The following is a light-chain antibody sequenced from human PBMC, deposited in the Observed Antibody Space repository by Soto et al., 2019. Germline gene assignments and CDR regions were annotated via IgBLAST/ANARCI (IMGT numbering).Light chain of an antibody. CDR3: MQALQRRT. J-gene: IGKJ5*01. Sequence: ESVMTQSPLTLPVNLGEPASISCRSSKSLLYNNTYNYLDGYVQKPGQSPQXLIYFGSNRAPGVPDRFSGSGSGTDFTLKINRVEAEDVGTYYCMQALQRRTCGQGTRLEIK. CDR2: FGS. CDR1: KSLLYNNTYNY. V-gene: IGKV2-28*01.